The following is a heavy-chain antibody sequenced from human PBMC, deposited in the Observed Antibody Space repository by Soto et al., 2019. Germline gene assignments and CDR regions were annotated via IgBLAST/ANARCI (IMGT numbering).Heavy chain of an antibody. V-gene: IGHV3-23*01. CDR1: GFTFSSYV. CDR2: ISGSGGST. J-gene: IGHJ4*02. Sequence: GGSLRLSCAASGFTFSSYVMSWVRQAPGKGLEWVSAISGSGGSTYYADSVKGRFTISRDNSKNTLYLQMNSLRAEDTAVYYCAKVIPFYCSGGSCYPKTDYWGQGTLVTVSS. CDR3: AKVIPFYCSGGSCYPKTDY. D-gene: IGHD2-15*01.